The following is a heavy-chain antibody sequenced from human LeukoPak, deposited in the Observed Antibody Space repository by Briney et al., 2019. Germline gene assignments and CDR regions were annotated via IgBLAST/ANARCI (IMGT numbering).Heavy chain of an antibody. CDR3: ARGSSVAGNDY. CDR1: GGSISSGGYS. CDR2: IYHSGST. V-gene: IGHV4-30-2*01. D-gene: IGHD6-19*01. Sequence: SETLSLTCAVSGGSISSGGYSWSWIRQPPGKGLEWIGYIYHSGSTYYNPSLKSRVTISVDRPKNQFSLKLSSVTAADTAVYYCARGSSVAGNDYWGQGTLVTVSS. J-gene: IGHJ4*02.